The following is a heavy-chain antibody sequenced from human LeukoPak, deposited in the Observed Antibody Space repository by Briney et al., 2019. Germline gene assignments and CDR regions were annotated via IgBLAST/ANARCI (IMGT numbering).Heavy chain of an antibody. CDR1: GYSVWSGYY. CDR2: INHNGNI. V-gene: IGHV4-38-2*01. Sequence: SETLSLTCAVSGYSVWSGYYWGWIRQPPAKGLEWIASINHNGNIYHNPSLKSRVTMSVDTSRDQFSLRLSSVTAADTAIYYCARTTLEGFDYWGQGTLVTVSS. J-gene: IGHJ4*02. CDR3: ARTTLEGFDY. D-gene: IGHD1-1*01.